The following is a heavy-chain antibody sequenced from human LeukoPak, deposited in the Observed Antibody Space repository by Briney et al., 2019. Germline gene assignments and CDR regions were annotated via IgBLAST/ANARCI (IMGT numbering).Heavy chain of an antibody. V-gene: IGHV1-69*02. CDR3: ARGGLMPADNWFDP. CDR2: IIPILGIA. D-gene: IGHD3-16*01. Sequence: SVKVSCKASGGTFSSYIISWVRQAPGQGLEWMGRIIPILGIANYAQKFQGRVTITADKSTSTAYMELSSLRSEDTAVYYCARGGLMPADNWFDPWGQGTLVTVSS. J-gene: IGHJ5*02. CDR1: GGTFSSYI.